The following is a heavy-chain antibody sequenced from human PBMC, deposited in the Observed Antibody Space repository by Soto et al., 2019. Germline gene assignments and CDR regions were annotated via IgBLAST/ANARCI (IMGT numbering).Heavy chain of an antibody. D-gene: IGHD3-10*01. J-gene: IGHJ6*02. V-gene: IGHV3-30*02. CDR1: GFTFSSYG. CDR2: IWYDGSNK. CDR3: AKDRTSGQKRRYYYYYYGMDV. Sequence: PGGSLRLSCAASGFTFSSYGMHWVRQAPGKGLEWVAVIWYDGSNKYYADSVKGRFTISRDNSKNTLYLQMNSLRAEDTAVYYCAKDRTSGQKRRYYYYYYGMDVWGQGTTVTVSS.